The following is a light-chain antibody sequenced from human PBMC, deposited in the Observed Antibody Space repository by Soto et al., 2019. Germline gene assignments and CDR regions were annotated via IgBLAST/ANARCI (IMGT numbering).Light chain of an antibody. CDR3: QKYNSAPQT. CDR1: QDISDS. V-gene: IGKV1-27*01. Sequence: DIQMTQSPSSLSASVGDRVTITCRASQDISDSLAWYQQKPGKVPKLLIYTASTLQSGVPSRFSGSGSGTDFTLTISSLQPEDVATYYCQKYNSAPQTFGQGTKVEIK. J-gene: IGKJ1*01. CDR2: TAS.